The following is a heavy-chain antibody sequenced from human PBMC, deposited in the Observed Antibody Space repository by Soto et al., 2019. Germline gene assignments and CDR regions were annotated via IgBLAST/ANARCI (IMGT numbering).Heavy chain of an antibody. CDR3: ARDLVGYCSGGNCNDASDI. J-gene: IGHJ3*02. Sequence: GGSLRLSCAASGFTFSNYWMSWVRQAPGKGLEWVANIKKDGSEKDYVDSVKGRFTISRDNAKNSLYLQMNSLRAEDTAVYYCARDLVGYCSGGNCNDASDIWGQGTMVTVSS. V-gene: IGHV3-7*01. D-gene: IGHD2-15*01. CDR1: GFTFSNYW. CDR2: IKKDGSEK.